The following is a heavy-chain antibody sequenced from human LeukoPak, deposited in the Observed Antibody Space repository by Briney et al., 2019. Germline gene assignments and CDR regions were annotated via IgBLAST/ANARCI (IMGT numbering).Heavy chain of an antibody. J-gene: IGHJ2*01. CDR2: IYYSGST. CDR1: GGSISSSSYY. V-gene: IGHV4-39*01. Sequence: PSETLSLTCTVSGGSISSSSYYWGWIRQPPGKGLEWIGSIYYSGSTYYNPSLKTRVTISVDTSKNQFSLKLSSVTAADTAVYYCATDAEYGDYGAYWYSDLWGRGTLVTVSS. D-gene: IGHD4-17*01. CDR3: ATDAEYGDYGAYWYSDL.